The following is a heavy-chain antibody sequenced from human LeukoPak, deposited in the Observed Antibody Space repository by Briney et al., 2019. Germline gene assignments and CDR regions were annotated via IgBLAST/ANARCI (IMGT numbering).Heavy chain of an antibody. V-gene: IGHV3-53*04. CDR1: GFTVSSNY. Sequence: GGSLRLSCAASGFTVSSNYMSWVRQAPGKGLEWVSVIYSGGSTYYADSVKGRFTISRHNSKSTLYLQMNSLRAEDTAVYYCARSGGFDIFNFDYWGQGTLVTVSS. CDR2: IYSGGST. CDR3: ARSGGFDIFNFDY. D-gene: IGHD2-21*01. J-gene: IGHJ4*02.